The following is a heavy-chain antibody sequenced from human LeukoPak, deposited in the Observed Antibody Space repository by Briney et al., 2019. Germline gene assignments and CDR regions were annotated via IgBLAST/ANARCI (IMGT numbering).Heavy chain of an antibody. V-gene: IGHV4-59*01. Sequence: PSETLSLTCTVSGGSISSYYWSRIRQPPGKGLEWIGYIYYSGSTNYNPSLKSRVTISVDTSKNQFSLKLSSVTAADTAVYYCAGSPEHCSGGSCYSFYAFDIWGQGTMVTVSS. CDR2: IYYSGST. CDR3: AGSPEHCSGGSCYSFYAFDI. J-gene: IGHJ3*02. CDR1: GGSISSYY. D-gene: IGHD2-15*01.